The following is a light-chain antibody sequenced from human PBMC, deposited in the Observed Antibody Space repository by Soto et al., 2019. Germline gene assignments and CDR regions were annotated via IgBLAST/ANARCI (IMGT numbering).Light chain of an antibody. CDR2: GAS. Sequence: EIVLTQSPGTLSLSPGERATLSCRASQSVSSSYLAWYQHKPGQAPRLLIYGASSRATGIPDRFSGSGSGTDFTLTISRLEAEDFAVYYCQQYGSLPHTFGRGPELEIK. CDR1: QSVSSSY. V-gene: IGKV3-20*01. CDR3: QQYGSLPHT. J-gene: IGKJ2*01.